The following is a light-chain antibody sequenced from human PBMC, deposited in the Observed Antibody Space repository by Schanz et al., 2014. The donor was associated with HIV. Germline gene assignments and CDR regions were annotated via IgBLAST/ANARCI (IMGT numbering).Light chain of an antibody. CDR2: DAS. J-gene: IGKJ5*01. V-gene: IGKV1-5*01. CDR3: QQFDSLPIT. Sequence: DIQMTQSPSTLSASVGDRVTITCRASQSIDTWLAWYQQKPGKAPKLLIYDASNLETGVPSRFSGGGSGTDFTFTISSLQPEDYATYFCQQFDSLPITFGQGTRLEIK. CDR1: QSIDTW.